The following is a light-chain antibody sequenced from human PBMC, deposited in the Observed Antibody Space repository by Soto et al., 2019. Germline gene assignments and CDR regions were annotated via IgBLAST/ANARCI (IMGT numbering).Light chain of an antibody. CDR1: QSVTSSN. J-gene: IGKJ2*01. Sequence: IVLTQSPGTLSLSPGETAILSCRASQSVTSSNLAWYQQRPGQAPRLLIYGASNRATGIAERFSGSGSGADFRLTISRLEPEDFAVYYCQHYGASQYTFGQGTKLE. CDR3: QHYGASQYT. V-gene: IGKV3-20*01. CDR2: GAS.